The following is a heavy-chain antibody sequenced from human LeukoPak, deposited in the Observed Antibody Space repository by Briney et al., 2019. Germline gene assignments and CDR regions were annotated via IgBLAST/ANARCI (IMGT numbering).Heavy chain of an antibody. CDR2: ISSSSSYI. D-gene: IGHD6-6*01. V-gene: IGHV3-21*01. CDR3: ARDRSSSSSRANY. Sequence: GGSLRLSRAASGFTFSSYSMNWVRQAPGKGLEWVSSISSSSSYIYYADSVKGRFTISRDNAKNSLYLQMNSLRAEDTAVYYCARDRSSSSSRANYWGQGTLVTVSS. J-gene: IGHJ4*02. CDR1: GFTFSSYS.